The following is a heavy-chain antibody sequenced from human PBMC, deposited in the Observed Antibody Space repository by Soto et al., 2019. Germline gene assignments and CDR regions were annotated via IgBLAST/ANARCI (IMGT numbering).Heavy chain of an antibody. D-gene: IGHD5-18*01. J-gene: IGHJ6*02. Sequence: ASVKVSCKGSGYSFTSYWIGWVRQMPGKGLEWMGIIYPGDSDTRDSPSFQGQVTISADKSISTAYLQWSSLKASHTAMYYCARHGEGYSYGFPNYYYYGMDVWGQGTTVTVSS. CDR1: GYSFTSYW. V-gene: IGHV5-51*01. CDR3: ARHGEGYSYGFPNYYYYGMDV. CDR2: IYPGDSDT.